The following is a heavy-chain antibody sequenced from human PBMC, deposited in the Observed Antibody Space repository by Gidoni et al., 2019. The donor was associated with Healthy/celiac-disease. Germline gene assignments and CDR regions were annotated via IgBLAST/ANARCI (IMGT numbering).Heavy chain of an antibody. Sequence: EVQLLESGGGLVQPWGSLRLSCAASGFTFSSYAMSWVRQAPGKGLEWVSAISGSGGSTYYADSVKGRFTISRDNSKNTLYLQMNSLRAEDTAVYYCAKGRYDSSEPRYDYWGQGTLVTVSS. V-gene: IGHV3-23*01. CDR3: AKGRYDSSEPRYDY. CDR2: ISGSGGST. D-gene: IGHD3-22*01. J-gene: IGHJ4*02. CDR1: GFTFSSYA.